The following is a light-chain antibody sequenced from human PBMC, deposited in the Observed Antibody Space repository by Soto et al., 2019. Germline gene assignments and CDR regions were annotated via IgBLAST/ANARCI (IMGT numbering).Light chain of an antibody. CDR2: EAS. Sequence: VLAQSPATLSLSPGERATLSCRASQSIRNLLAWYQQKPGQAPRLLIFEASSRATGVPARISGSGSGTDFTLTISSLEPEDFAVYYCQQYGSSPPITFGQGTRLEIK. J-gene: IGKJ5*01. CDR3: QQYGSSPPIT. CDR1: QSIRNL. V-gene: IGKV3-11*01.